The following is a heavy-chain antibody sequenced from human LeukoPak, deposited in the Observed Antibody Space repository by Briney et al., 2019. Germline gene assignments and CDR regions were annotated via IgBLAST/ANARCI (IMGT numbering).Heavy chain of an antibody. CDR3: ARGELGYCSSTSCYRLDP. Sequence: SETLSLTCTVSGGSISSYYWSWIRQPAGKGLEWIGRIYTSGSTNYNPSLKSRVTMSVDTSKNQFSLKLSSVTAADTTVYYCARGELGYCSSTSCYRLDPWGQGTLVTVSS. CDR1: GGSISSYY. J-gene: IGHJ5*02. CDR2: IYTSGST. V-gene: IGHV4-4*07. D-gene: IGHD2-2*02.